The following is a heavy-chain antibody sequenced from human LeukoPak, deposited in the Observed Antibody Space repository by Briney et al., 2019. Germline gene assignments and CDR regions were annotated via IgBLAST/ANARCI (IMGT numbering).Heavy chain of an antibody. Sequence: SETLSLTCTVSGDAVYYWNWIRQPAGKGLEWIGRIYNNESTWSNPSLKSRVSMSIDTSKNQFSLKLSSVTAADAAVYYCARDIGDHFGGLDHYYYDYWGPGTLVTVSS. D-gene: IGHD2-15*01. CDR1: GDAVYY. J-gene: IGHJ4*02. CDR3: ARDIGDHFGGLDHYYYDY. CDR2: IYNNEST. V-gene: IGHV4-4*07.